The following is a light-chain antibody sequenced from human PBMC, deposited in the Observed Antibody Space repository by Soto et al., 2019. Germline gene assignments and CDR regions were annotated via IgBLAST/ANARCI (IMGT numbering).Light chain of an antibody. J-gene: IGKJ5*01. V-gene: IGKV3D-11*02. CDR1: QSVSSY. Sequence: EIVLTQFPATLSLSPGERATLSCRASQSVSSYLAWYQQKPGQAPRLLIYDASNRATGIPARFSGSGPGTDFTLTISSLEPEDFAVYYCQQRSTFGQGTRLEIK. CDR3: QQRST. CDR2: DAS.